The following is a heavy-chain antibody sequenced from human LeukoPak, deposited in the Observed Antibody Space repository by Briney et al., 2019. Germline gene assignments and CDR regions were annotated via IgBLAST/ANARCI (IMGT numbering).Heavy chain of an antibody. CDR1: GFTFSSYD. CDR2: MWSYGSNK. J-gene: IGHJ6*02. Sequence: GGSLRLSCAASGFTFSSYDMTWVRQAPGKGLEWVACMWSYGSNKYYADSLKGRFTISRDNSTSTLYLQMSSLRSEDTAVYYCAKELACRWFGQLSGRDVGGQGTTLPVSS. CDR3: AKELACRWFGQLSGRDV. V-gene: IGHV3-30*02. D-gene: IGHD3-10*01.